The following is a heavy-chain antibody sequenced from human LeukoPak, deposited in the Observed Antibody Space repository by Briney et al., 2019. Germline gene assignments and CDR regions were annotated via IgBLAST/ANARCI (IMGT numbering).Heavy chain of an antibody. CDR1: GFTFSSYA. CDR2: ISGSGGST. CDR3: AKTTDYGDDNWFDP. D-gene: IGHD4-17*01. Sequence: GGSLRLSCAASGFTFSSYAMSWVRQAPGKGLEWVSDISGSGGSTYYADSVKGRFTISRDNSKNTLYLQMNSLRAEDTAVYYCAKTTDYGDDNWFDPWGQGTLVTVSS. J-gene: IGHJ5*02. V-gene: IGHV3-23*01.